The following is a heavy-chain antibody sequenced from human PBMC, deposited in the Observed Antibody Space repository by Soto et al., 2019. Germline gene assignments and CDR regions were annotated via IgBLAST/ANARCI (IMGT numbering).Heavy chain of an antibody. CDR3: ARSIMVGATAPPYFDY. D-gene: IGHD1-26*01. CDR2: IYHSGST. CDR1: GGSISSSNW. Sequence: PSETLSLTCAVSGGSISSSNWWSWVRQPPGKGLEWIGEIYHSGSTNYNPSLKSRVTISVDKSKNQFSLKLSSVTAADTAVYYCARSIMVGATAPPYFDYWGQGTLVTVS. J-gene: IGHJ4*02. V-gene: IGHV4-4*02.